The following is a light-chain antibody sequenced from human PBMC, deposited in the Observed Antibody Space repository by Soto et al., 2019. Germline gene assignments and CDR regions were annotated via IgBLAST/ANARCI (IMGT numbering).Light chain of an antibody. CDR2: DAS. V-gene: IGKV1-33*01. Sequence: IQMTQSPSSLSASVGDRVTITCQASQDITNYLIWYQQKPGKAPKILIYDASSLGAGVSSRFSGSGSVTHFTLTISSRQPEDIATYYCQQFDSVPCTFGQGTKLEIK. CDR3: QQFDSVPCT. J-gene: IGKJ2*02. CDR1: QDITNY.